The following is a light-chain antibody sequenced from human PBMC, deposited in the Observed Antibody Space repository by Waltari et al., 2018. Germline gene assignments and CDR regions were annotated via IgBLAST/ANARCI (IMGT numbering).Light chain of an antibody. Sequence: SSELTQPASVSVSPGQTATIICSGDILREKYTSWYQHKAGQAPLVIIPQDTKRPPGIPGLFSGSYSGNKVTLTISETQSVDEADYYCQAGDNSAVIFGGGTKLTVL. J-gene: IGLJ2*01. CDR3: QAGDNSAVI. CDR1: ILREKY. CDR2: QDT. V-gene: IGLV3-1*01.